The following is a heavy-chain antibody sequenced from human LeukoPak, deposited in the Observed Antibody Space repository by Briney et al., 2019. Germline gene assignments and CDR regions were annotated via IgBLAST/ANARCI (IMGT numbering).Heavy chain of an antibody. D-gene: IGHD3-16*01. J-gene: IGHJ6*02. CDR1: GFTFSSYA. V-gene: IGHV3-23*01. Sequence: TGGSLRLSCAASGFTFSSYALSWVRQAPGKGLEWVSAISGSGSTTYYADSVKGRFTISRDNSKDTLFLQMNTLRAEDAAVYYCAGGAGGYYYGMDVWGQGTSVTVSS. CDR3: AGGAGGYYYGMDV. CDR2: ISGSGSTT.